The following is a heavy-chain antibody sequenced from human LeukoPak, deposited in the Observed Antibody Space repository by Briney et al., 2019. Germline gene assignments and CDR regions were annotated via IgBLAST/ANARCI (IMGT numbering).Heavy chain of an antibody. CDR1: GFTFSGYA. Sequence: GGSLRLSCAASGFTFSGYAMDWARQAPGKGLEWVAVISYDGSNKYYADPGKGRFTISSDNSKNTLYLQMNSLRAEDTAVYYCARVTLHLGSGWVRPFDYWGQGTLVTVSS. D-gene: IGHD6-19*01. J-gene: IGHJ4*02. V-gene: IGHV3-30*04. CDR2: ISYDGSNK. CDR3: ARVTLHLGSGWVRPFDY.